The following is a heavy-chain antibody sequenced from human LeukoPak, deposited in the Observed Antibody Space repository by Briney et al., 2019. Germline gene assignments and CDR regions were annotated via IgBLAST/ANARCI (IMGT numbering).Heavy chain of an antibody. CDR3: ARGPNKSDGGNSGSAWFDP. CDR2: MNPNSGNT. Sequence: RASVKVSCKASGYTFTTYDINWVRQATGQGLEWMGWMNPNSGNTGYAQKFQGRVTMTRNTSISTAYMELSSLRSEGTAVYYCARGPNKSDGGNSGSAWFDPWGQGTLVTVSS. J-gene: IGHJ5*02. V-gene: IGHV1-8*01. D-gene: IGHD4-23*01. CDR1: GYTFTTYD.